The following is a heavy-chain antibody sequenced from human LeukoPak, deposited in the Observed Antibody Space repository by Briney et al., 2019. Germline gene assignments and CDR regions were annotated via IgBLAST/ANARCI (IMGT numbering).Heavy chain of an antibody. Sequence: GGSLRLSCAASGFTFSSYSMNWVRQAPGKGLEWVLSISSSSSYIYYADSVKGRFTISRDNAKNSLYLQMNSLRAEDTAVYYCARGGYCSSTSCYSLGGMDVWGKGTTVTVSS. CDR3: ARGGYCSSTSCYSLGGMDV. CDR2: ISSSSSYI. J-gene: IGHJ6*04. D-gene: IGHD2-2*01. CDR1: GFTFSSYS. V-gene: IGHV3-21*01.